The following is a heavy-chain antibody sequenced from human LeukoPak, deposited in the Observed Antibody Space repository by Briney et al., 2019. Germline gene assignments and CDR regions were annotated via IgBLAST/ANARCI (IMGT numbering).Heavy chain of an antibody. J-gene: IGHJ4*02. CDR1: GFSFSSYG. CDR3: ARDIFTVAGAVDY. CDR2: IRYDGKNQ. V-gene: IGHV3-30*02. Sequence: PGGSLRLSCAASGFSFSSYGIHWVRQAPGKGLEWVAFIRYDGKNQYFADSVKGRFTISKDNGKNTLSLQMNSLRAEDTSVYYCARDIFTVAGAVDYWGQGTLVTVSS. D-gene: IGHD6-19*01.